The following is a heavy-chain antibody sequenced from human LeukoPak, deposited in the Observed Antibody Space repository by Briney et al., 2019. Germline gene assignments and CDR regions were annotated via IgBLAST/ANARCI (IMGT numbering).Heavy chain of an antibody. J-gene: IGHJ4*02. CDR1: GGSISSSTYY. CDR3: ARQFDN. V-gene: IGHV4-39*01. CDR2: IYYTGST. Sequence: PSKTLSLTCTVSGGSISSSTYYWGWIRQPPGKGLEWIGSIYYTGSTDYNPSLKSRVTISVDTSKNQFPLKMSSVTAADTAVYYCARQFDNWGQGTLVTVSS.